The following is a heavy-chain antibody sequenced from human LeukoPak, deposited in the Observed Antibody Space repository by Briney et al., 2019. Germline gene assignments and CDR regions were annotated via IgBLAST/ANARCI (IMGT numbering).Heavy chain of an antibody. V-gene: IGHV1-69*04. J-gene: IGHJ6*02. CDR3: ARDRTYCSGGSCYPYYYYGMDV. CDR1: GGTFSSYA. Sequence: ASVKVSCKASGGTFSSYAISWVRQAPGQGLEWMGRIIPIFCIANYAQKFQGRVTITADKSTSTAYMELSSLRSKDTAVYYCARDRTYCSGGSCYPYYYYGMDVWGQGTTVTVSS. D-gene: IGHD2-15*01. CDR2: IIPIFCIA.